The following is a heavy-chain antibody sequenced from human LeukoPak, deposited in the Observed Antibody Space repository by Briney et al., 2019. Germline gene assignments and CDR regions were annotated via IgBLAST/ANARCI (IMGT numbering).Heavy chain of an antibody. V-gene: IGHV3-21*01. Sequence: GGSLRLSCAASGLTFSSYSMNWVRQAPGKGLEWVSSISSSGSYIYYADSVKGRFTISRDNAKNSLYLQMNSLRAEDTAVYYCARDASTYYFDSSGQSDNFDYWGQGTLVTVSS. CDR3: ARDASTYYFDSSGQSDNFDY. CDR2: ISSSGSYI. CDR1: GLTFSSYS. J-gene: IGHJ4*02. D-gene: IGHD3-22*01.